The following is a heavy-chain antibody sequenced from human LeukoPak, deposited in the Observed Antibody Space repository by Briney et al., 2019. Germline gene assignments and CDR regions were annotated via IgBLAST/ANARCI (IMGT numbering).Heavy chain of an antibody. CDR1: GYTFTSYG. D-gene: IGHD6-19*01. Sequence: GASVKVSCKASGYTFTSYGISWVRQAPGQGLEWMGWISAYNGNTNYAQKLQGRVTMTRDTSISTAYMELSRLRSDDTAVYYCAGGDPVAGTSDFDYWGQGTLVTVSS. CDR2: ISAYNGNT. J-gene: IGHJ4*02. V-gene: IGHV1-18*01. CDR3: AGGDPVAGTSDFDY.